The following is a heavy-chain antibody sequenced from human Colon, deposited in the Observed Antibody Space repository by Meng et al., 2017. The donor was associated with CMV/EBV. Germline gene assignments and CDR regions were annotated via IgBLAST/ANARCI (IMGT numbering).Heavy chain of an antibody. CDR2: IDKSGTT. J-gene: IGHJ4*02. CDR1: NVSICGYP. D-gene: IGHD2-2*01. CDR3: AREKSSCTSSTCYGVDS. V-gene: IGHV4-4*07. Sequence: ESGPDSWKPSESLSLPAFVLNVSICGYPWSWIRQPAGKGLEWIGRIDKSGTTHYNPSLKSRVTLSLDTSKDQFSLKLTSVTAADTAVYYCAREKSSCTSSTCYGVDSWGQGTLVTVSS.